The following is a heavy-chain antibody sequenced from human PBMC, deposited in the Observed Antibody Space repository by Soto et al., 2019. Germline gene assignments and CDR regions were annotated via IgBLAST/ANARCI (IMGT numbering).Heavy chain of an antibody. CDR3: ARDAALGSYSVRLNWFDP. Sequence: QMQLVQSGAEVKKPGSSVKVSCKASGGTFSSYAISWVRQAPGQGLEWMGGIIPIFGTANYAQKFQGRVTITADESTSTAYMELSSLRSEDSAVYYCARDAALGSYSVRLNWFDPWGQGTLVTVSS. CDR2: IIPIFGTA. J-gene: IGHJ5*02. CDR1: GGTFSSYA. V-gene: IGHV1-69*01. D-gene: IGHD1-26*01.